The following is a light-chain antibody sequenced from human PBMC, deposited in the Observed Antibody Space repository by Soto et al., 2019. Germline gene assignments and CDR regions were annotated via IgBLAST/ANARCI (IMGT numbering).Light chain of an antibody. V-gene: IGKV2-30*02. CDR3: MQSTHWPWA. J-gene: IGKJ1*01. CDR1: QSLVHSDGNAY. CDR2: RVS. Sequence: VVLTQSPLSLPVSLGQPASISCRSTQSLVHSDGNAYLDWFHQRPGQSPRRLIYRVSKRESGVPDRFSGSGTGTEFTLRISRVEAEDIGVYYCMQSTHWPWAFGQGTKVEIK.